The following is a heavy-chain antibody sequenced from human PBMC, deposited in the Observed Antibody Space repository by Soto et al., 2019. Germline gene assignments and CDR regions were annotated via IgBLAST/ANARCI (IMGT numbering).Heavy chain of an antibody. J-gene: IGHJ4*02. CDR3: ARLGGYYQAFDN. Sequence: PSETLSLTCAVSGGSISSGGYSWSWIRQPPGKGLEWIGYVYHRGTIYYNPSLKSRVTISADRSKNQFSLELSSVTAADTAVYYCARLGGYYQAFDNWGQGTLVTVSS. D-gene: IGHD3-3*01. V-gene: IGHV4-30-2*01. CDR1: GGSISSGGYS. CDR2: VYHRGTI.